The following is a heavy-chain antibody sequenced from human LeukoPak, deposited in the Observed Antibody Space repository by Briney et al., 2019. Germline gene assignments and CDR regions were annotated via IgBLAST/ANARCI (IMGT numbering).Heavy chain of an antibody. Sequence: ASVKVSCKASGYTFTGYYMHWVRQAPGQGLEWMGWINPNSGGTNYAQKLQGRVAMTTDTSTSTAYMELRSLRSDDTAVYYCARVGDILTGLAQNYYYYYYMDVWGKGTTVTISS. CDR1: GYTFTGYY. CDR3: ARVGDILTGLAQNYYYYYYMDV. D-gene: IGHD3-9*01. J-gene: IGHJ6*03. CDR2: INPNSGGT. V-gene: IGHV1-2*02.